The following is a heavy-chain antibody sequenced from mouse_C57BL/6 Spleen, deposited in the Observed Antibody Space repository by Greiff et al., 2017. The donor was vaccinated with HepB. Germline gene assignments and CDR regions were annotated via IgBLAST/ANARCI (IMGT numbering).Heavy chain of an antibody. Sequence: EVQLQESGPGLVKPSQSLSLTCSVTGYSITSGYYWNWIRQFPGNKLEWMGYISYDGSNNYNPSLKNRISITRDTSKNQFFLKLNSVTTEDTATYYCARADNWEGFAYWGQGTLVTVSA. CDR3: ARADNWEGFAY. D-gene: IGHD4-1*01. V-gene: IGHV3-6*01. CDR2: ISYDGSN. CDR1: GYSITSGYY. J-gene: IGHJ3*01.